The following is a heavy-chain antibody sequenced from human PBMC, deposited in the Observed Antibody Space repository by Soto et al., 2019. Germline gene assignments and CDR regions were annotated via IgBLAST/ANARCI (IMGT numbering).Heavy chain of an antibody. Sequence: GASVKVSCKASGYTFTSYGISWVRQAPGQGLEWMGWISAYNGNTNYAQKLQGRVTMTTDTSTSTTYMELRSLTSEDTAVYYCARAPLGIIVAPDFWGQGTLVTVSS. D-gene: IGHD3-22*01. J-gene: IGHJ4*02. CDR1: GYTFTSYG. CDR3: ARAPLGIIVAPDF. CDR2: ISAYNGNT. V-gene: IGHV1-18*01.